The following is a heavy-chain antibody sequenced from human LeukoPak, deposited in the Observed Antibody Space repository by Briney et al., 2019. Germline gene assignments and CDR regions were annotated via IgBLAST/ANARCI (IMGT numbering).Heavy chain of an antibody. CDR3: ARERKQLWLNYFDY. D-gene: IGHD5-18*01. CDR2: IYYSGST. Sequence: SETLSLTCTVSVGSLSRYYWSWIRQPPGKGLEWVGYIYYSGSTNYNPSLKSRVTISVDTSKNQFSLKLSSVTAADTAVYYCARERKQLWLNYFDYWGQGTLVTVSS. CDR1: VGSLSRYY. J-gene: IGHJ4*02. V-gene: IGHV4-59*12.